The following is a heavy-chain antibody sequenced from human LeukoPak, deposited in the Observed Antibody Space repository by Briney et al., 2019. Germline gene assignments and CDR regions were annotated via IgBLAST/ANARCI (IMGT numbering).Heavy chain of an antibody. V-gene: IGHV1-69*13. CDR1: GYTFTSYY. CDR3: ASDSGGYLPY. Sequence: GASVKVSCKASGYTFTSYYMHWVRQAPGQGLEWMGGIIPIFGTANYAQKFQGRVTITADESTSTAYMELSSLRSEDTAVYYCASDSGGYLPYWGQGTLVTVSS. D-gene: IGHD5-12*01. J-gene: IGHJ4*02. CDR2: IIPIFGTA.